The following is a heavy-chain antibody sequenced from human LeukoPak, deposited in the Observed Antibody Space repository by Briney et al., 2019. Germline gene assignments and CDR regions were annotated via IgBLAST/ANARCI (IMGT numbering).Heavy chain of an antibody. CDR3: ARGSGWYRVDY. CDR1: GGSISSGGYY. V-gene: IGHV4-31*03. D-gene: IGHD6-19*01. CDR2: IYYSGST. J-gene: IGHJ4*02. Sequence: SPTVSLTCTVSGGSISSGGYYWSWIRQHPGKGLEWIGYIYYSGSTYYNPSLKSRVTISVDTSKNQFSLKLSSVTAADTAVYYCARGSGWYRVDYWGQGTLVTVSS.